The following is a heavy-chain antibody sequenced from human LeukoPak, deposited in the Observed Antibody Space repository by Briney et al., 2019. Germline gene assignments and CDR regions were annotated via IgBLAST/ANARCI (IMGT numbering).Heavy chain of an antibody. V-gene: IGHV3-15*01. D-gene: IGHD3-10*01. Sequence: GGSLRLSCAASGFSFSNAWMSWVRQAPGKGLEWVGRIKSRTDGGTPDYAAPVKGRFTISRDDSKNTLYLQMNSLKTKDTAVYYCTTCPPLLAGSDFDYWGQGTLVTVSS. CDR3: TTCPPLLAGSDFDY. J-gene: IGHJ4*02. CDR1: GFSFSNAW. CDR2: IKSRTDGGTP.